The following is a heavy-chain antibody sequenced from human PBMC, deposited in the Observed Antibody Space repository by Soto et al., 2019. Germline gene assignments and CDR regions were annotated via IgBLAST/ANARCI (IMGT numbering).Heavy chain of an antibody. CDR2: TYHSGGT. Sequence: QLQLQESGSGLVKPSQTLSLTCVVSGDSISSGGYSWNWIRQSPGKGLEWIGHTYHSGGTLYNPSLDSRVTISVDKSKNQFSLRLTSVTAADTAVYYCARGSLSGYYFDFWGQGTLVTVSS. D-gene: IGHD3-22*01. V-gene: IGHV4-30-2*06. CDR3: ARGSLSGYYFDF. CDR1: GDSISSGGYS. J-gene: IGHJ4*02.